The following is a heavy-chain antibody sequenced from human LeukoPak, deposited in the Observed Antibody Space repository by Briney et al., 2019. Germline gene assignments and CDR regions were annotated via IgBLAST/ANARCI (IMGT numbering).Heavy chain of an antibody. V-gene: IGHV1-2*02. Sequence: ASVKVSCKASGYTFTGYYMHWVRQAPGQGLEWMGWINPNSGGTNYAQKFQGRVTTTRDTSISTAYMELSRLRSDDTAVYYCARNRRGYSNYNWFDPWGQGTPVTVSS. CDR1: GYTFTGYY. D-gene: IGHD4-11*01. CDR3: ARNRRGYSNYNWFDP. CDR2: INPNSGGT. J-gene: IGHJ5*02.